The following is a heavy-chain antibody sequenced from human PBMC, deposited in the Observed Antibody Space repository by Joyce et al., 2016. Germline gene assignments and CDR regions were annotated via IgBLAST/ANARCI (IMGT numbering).Heavy chain of an antibody. Sequence: EVQLVESGGGLVQPGGSLRLSCAAAGFAFSDWWMTWVRQGPGKRLQRVANIRTDGSETYYVGSVRGRFTTSRDNAKNSVYLHMNSLRAEDTAVYYCVRDREYQAFDYWGQGTLVTVSS. CDR2: IRTDGSET. CDR1: GFAFSDWW. D-gene: IGHD2/OR15-2a*01. J-gene: IGHJ4*02. CDR3: VRDREYQAFDY. V-gene: IGHV3-7*01.